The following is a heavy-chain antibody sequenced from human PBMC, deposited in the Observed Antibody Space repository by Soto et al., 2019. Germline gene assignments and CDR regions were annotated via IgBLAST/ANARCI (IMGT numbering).Heavy chain of an antibody. J-gene: IGHJ6*03. V-gene: IGHV4-59*01. CDR1: GGSISSYY. Sequence: PSETLSLTCTVSGGSISSYYWSWIRQPPGKGLEWIGYIYYSGSTNYNPSLKSRVTISVDTSKNQFSLKLSSVTAADTAVYYCARVRKGAYYYYMDVWGKGTTVTVSS. D-gene: IGHD3-16*01. CDR2: IYYSGST. CDR3: ARVRKGAYYYYMDV.